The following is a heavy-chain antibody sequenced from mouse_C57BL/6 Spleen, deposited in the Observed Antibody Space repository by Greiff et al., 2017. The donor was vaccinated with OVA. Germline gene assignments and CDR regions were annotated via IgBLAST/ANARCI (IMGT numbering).Heavy chain of an antibody. CDR2: ISSGSSTI. CDR1: GFTFSDYG. J-gene: IGHJ4*01. D-gene: IGHD1-1*01. CDR3: AKDYGSSPNYAMDY. V-gene: IGHV5-17*01. Sequence: EVKVEESGGGLVKPGGSLKLSCAASGFTFSDYGMHWVRQAPEKGLEWVAYISSGSSTIYYADTVKGRFTISRDNAKNTLFLQMTSLRSEDTAMYYCAKDYGSSPNYAMDYWGQGTSVTVSS.